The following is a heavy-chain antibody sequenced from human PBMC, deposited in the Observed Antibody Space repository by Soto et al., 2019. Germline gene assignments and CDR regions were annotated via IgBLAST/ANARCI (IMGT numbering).Heavy chain of an antibody. V-gene: IGHV1-18*04. Sequence: SRKVSCEASVYTFTSYGISWVRQAPGQGLEWMGWISAYNGNTNYAQKLQGRVTMTTDTSTSTAYMELRSLRSDDTAVYYCARDREYFDWLLKSYYYYYGMDVWGQGTTVTASS. J-gene: IGHJ6*02. CDR2: ISAYNGNT. D-gene: IGHD3-9*01. CDR3: ARDREYFDWLLKSYYYYYGMDV. CDR1: VYTFTSYG.